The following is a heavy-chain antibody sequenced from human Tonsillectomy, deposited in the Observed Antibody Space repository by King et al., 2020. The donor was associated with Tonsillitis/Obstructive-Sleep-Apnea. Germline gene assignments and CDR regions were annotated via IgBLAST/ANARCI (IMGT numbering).Heavy chain of an antibody. V-gene: IGHV1-18*01. D-gene: IGHD1-14*01. J-gene: IGHJ5*02. Sequence: HVQLVESGVEVKKPGASVKVSCKTSGYTFSNSGISWVRQAPGQGLEWMGWISVYNGNAHYAQKFQGRVTMTTDTSTRTGYMELRSLRSDDTAVYYCARDNDHTWFDPWGQGTLVTVSS. CDR3: ARDNDHTWFDP. CDR1: GYTFSNSG. CDR2: ISVYNGNA.